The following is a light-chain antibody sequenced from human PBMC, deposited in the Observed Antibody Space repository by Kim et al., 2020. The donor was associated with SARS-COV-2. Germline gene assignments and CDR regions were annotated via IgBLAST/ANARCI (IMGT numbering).Light chain of an antibody. CDR2: EDS. J-gene: IGLJ3*02. CDR3: HSYDSSSHGV. Sequence: FMLTHPHSVSESPGKTVTISCTRSSGSIASNYVQWYQQRPGSAPTTVIYEDSQRPSGVPDRFSGSIDSSSNSASLTISGLQTEDEADYYCHSYDSSSHGVFGGGTQLTVL. V-gene: IGLV6-57*04. CDR1: SGSIASNY.